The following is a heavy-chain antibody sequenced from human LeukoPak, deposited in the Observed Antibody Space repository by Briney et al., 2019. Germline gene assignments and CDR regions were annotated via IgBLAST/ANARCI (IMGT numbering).Heavy chain of an antibody. Sequence: SETLSLTCAVYGGSFSGYFWSWIRQPPGKGLEWIGEINHSGSTNYNPSLKSRVTISVDTSKNQFSLKLSSVTAADTAVYYRARLVAVGAYWGQGTLVTVSS. J-gene: IGHJ4*02. CDR3: ARLVAVGAY. CDR1: GGSFSGYF. CDR2: INHSGST. D-gene: IGHD6-19*01. V-gene: IGHV4-34*01.